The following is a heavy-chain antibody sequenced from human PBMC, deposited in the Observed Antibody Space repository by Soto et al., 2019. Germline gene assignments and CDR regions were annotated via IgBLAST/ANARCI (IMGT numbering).Heavy chain of an antibody. J-gene: IGHJ1*01. Sequence: PSETLSLTCDVSGGPVGYTSFYWGWLRQSPGKGLEWIGSVHHSVTTYYNPSLKGRVTISMDTSKNQFSLRLTSVTAADTAVYYCAMYTCSTSLRAEYFQFWGQGTQDT. CDR2: VHHSVTT. CDR1: GGPVGYTSFY. D-gene: IGHD6-13*01. CDR3: AMYTCSTSLRAEYFQF. V-gene: IGHV4-39*01.